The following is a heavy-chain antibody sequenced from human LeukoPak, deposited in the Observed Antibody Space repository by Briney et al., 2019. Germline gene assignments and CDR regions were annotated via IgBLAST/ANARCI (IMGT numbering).Heavy chain of an antibody. CDR1: GFTFSSYA. V-gene: IGHV3-23*01. Sequence: GGSLRLSCAASGFTFSSYAMSWVRQAPGKGLEWVSAISGSGGSTYYADSVKGRFTISRDNSKNTLYLQMNSLRAEDTAVYYCAKALYYYDSSGYWVVPTRYYFDYWGQGTLVTVSS. D-gene: IGHD3-22*01. J-gene: IGHJ4*02. CDR3: AKALYYYDSSGYWVVPTRYYFDY. CDR2: ISGSGGST.